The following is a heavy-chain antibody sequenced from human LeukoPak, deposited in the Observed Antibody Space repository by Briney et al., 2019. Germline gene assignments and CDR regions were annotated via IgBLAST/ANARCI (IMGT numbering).Heavy chain of an antibody. Sequence: GGSLRLSCAASGFTFSSYGMHWVRQAPGKGLEWVAVISYDGSNKYYADSVKGRFTISRDNSKNTLYLQMNSLRAEDTAVYYCAKRRFGEIGWGQGTLVTVSS. D-gene: IGHD3-10*01. CDR2: ISYDGSNK. CDR1: GFTFSSYG. J-gene: IGHJ4*02. V-gene: IGHV3-30*18. CDR3: AKRRFGEIG.